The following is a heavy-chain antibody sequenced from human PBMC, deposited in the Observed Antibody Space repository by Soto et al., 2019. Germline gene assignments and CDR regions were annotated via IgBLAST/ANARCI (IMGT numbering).Heavy chain of an antibody. CDR3: AKSVGWYAIDS. J-gene: IGHJ4*02. V-gene: IGHV4-4*02. Sequence: QVQLQESGPGLVKPSGTLSLTCAVSGVSISTSNWWGWVRQSPGKGLEWIGDMLHSGATNYNPSLNSRVTISVDKSKNQFSLKLNSVTAADAAVYYCAKSVGWYAIDSWGQGTLVIVSS. D-gene: IGHD6-19*01. CDR2: MLHSGAT. CDR1: GVSISTSNW.